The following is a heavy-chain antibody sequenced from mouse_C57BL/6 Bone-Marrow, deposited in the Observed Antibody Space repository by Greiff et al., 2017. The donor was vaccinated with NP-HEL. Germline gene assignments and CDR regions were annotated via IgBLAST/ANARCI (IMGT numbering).Heavy chain of an antibody. CDR3: ARNYYGSSYETGFAY. CDR1: GYTFPDYY. V-gene: IGHV1-76*01. D-gene: IGHD1-1*01. J-gene: IGHJ3*01. Sequence: VQLQQSGAELVRPGASVKLSCKASGYTFPDYYINWVKQRPGQGLELIARIYPGSGNTYYNEQFKCKAPLTAAKSSSTAYMQLSSLTADDSAGYFCARNYYGSSYETGFAYWGQGTLVTVSA. CDR2: IYPGSGNT.